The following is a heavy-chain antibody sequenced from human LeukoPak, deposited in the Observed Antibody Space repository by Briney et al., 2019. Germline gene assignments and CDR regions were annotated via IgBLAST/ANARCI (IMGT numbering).Heavy chain of an antibody. D-gene: IGHD2-2*01. CDR1: GGSFSGHY. Sequence: SETLSLTCAVYGGSFSGHYWTWIRQAPGKGLEWIGESTHSGSTNYNPSLKSRVTISVDTSKNQFSLKLTSMTAADTAVYHCARGRTGAAALDFWGPGTLVPVSS. CDR3: ARGRTGAAALDF. V-gene: IGHV4-34*01. J-gene: IGHJ4*02. CDR2: STHSGST.